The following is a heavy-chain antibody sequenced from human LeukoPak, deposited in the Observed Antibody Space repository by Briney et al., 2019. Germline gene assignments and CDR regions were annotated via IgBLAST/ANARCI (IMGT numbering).Heavy chain of an antibody. CDR2: ISSSSSYI. CDR1: GFTFSSYS. D-gene: IGHD6-19*01. CDR3: AREAYSSGWHPGSIDY. Sequence: GGSLRLSCAASGFTFSSYSMNWVRQAPGKGLEWVSSISSSSSYIYYADSVKGRFTISRDNAKNSLYLQMNSLRAEDTAVYYCAREAYSSGWHPGSIDYWGQGTLVTVSS. V-gene: IGHV3-21*01. J-gene: IGHJ4*02.